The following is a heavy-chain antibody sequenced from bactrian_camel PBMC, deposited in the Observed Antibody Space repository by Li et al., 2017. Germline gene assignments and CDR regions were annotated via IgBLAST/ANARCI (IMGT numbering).Heavy chain of an antibody. J-gene: IGHJ4*01. Sequence: DVQLVESGGGSVQSGGSLRLSCKASGYSFYSVFSMAWFRQPPGKERKGVAALSVNGANTAYAASEKGRFTISLDNAKNTLYLQMNSLKPEDTAVYYCADDPWLPATSDCARNFALRGQGTQVTVS. CDR1: GYSFYSVF. V-gene: IGHV3S59*01. CDR2: LSVNGANT. CDR3: ADDPWLPATSDCARNFAL. D-gene: IGHD4*01.